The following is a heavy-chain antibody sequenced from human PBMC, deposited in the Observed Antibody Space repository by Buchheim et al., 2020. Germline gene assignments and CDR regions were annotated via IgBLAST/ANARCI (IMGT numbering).Heavy chain of an antibody. CDR1: GFTFRDDW. Sequence: EVHLVESGGGLVQPGGSLRLSCAASGFTFRDDWMHWVRQAPGKGLVWLSLISGNGGLSVYADSVKGRFTISRDNAKNTVYLQMNSLRADDTAVYFCARDAAGTTPLDYWGQGTL. J-gene: IGHJ4*02. D-gene: IGHD1-1*01. V-gene: IGHV3-74*01. CDR3: ARDAAGTTPLDY. CDR2: ISGNGGLS.